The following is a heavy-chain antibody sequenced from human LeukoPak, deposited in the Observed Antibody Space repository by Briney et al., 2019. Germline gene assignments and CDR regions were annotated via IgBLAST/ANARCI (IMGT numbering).Heavy chain of an antibody. CDR2: INPNSDGT. V-gene: IGHV1-2*02. J-gene: IGHJ6*02. D-gene: IGHD3-22*01. CDR3: ARDERYYDSSGYYYGLDV. Sequence: ASVKVSCKASGYTFTGYYMHWVRQAPGRGLEWMGWINPNSDGTNYAQKFKGRVTMTRDTSISTAYMELSRLRSDDTAVYYCARDERYYDSSGYYYGLDVWGQGTTVTVSS. CDR1: GYTFTGYY.